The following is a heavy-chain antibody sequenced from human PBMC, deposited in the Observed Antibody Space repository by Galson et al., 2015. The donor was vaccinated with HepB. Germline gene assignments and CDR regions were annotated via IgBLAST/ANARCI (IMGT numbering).Heavy chain of an antibody. V-gene: IGHV1-24*01. Sequence: SVKVSCKVSGYTLTELSMHWVRQAPGKGLEWMGGFDPEDGETIYAQKFQGRVTMTEDTSTDTAYMELSSLRSEDTAVYYYATAEYSSRQYLPIDYWGQGTLVTVSS. J-gene: IGHJ4*02. CDR1: GYTLTELS. D-gene: IGHD6-13*01. CDR2: FDPEDGET. CDR3: ATAEYSSRQYLPIDY.